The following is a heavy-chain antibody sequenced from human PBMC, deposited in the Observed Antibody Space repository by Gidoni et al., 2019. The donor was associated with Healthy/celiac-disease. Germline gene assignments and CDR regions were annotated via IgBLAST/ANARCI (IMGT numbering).Heavy chain of an antibody. D-gene: IGHD2-15*01. CDR1: GGSFSGYY. CDR3: ARAFCSGGSCYSYYFDY. Sequence: QVQLQQWGAGLLKPSETLSLTCAVYGGSFSGYYWSWLRQPPGKGLEWIGEINHSGSTNYNPSLKSLVTISVDTSKNQFSLKLSSVTAADTAVYYCARAFCSGGSCYSYYFDYWGQGTLVTVSS. J-gene: IGHJ4*02. V-gene: IGHV4-34*01. CDR2: INHSGST.